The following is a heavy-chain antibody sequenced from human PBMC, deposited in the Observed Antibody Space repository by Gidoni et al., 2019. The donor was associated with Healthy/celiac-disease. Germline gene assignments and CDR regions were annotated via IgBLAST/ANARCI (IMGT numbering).Heavy chain of an antibody. CDR3: ATEPLARIAAAGSRLYGMDV. CDR2: FEPEDGET. V-gene: IGHV1-24*01. CDR1: GYTLTELS. J-gene: IGHJ6*02. D-gene: IGHD6-13*01. Sequence: QVQLVQSGAEVKKPGASVTVSCKVSGYTLTELSMHWVRQAPGKGLEWMGGFEPEDGETIYAQKFQGRVTMTEDTSTDTAYMELSSLRSEDTAVYYCATEPLARIAAAGSRLYGMDVWGQGTTVTVSS.